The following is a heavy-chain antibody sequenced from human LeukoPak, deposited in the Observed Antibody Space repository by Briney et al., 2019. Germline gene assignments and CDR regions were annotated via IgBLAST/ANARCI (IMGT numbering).Heavy chain of an antibody. CDR2: ISNDESNK. CDR1: GFTFSSSA. D-gene: IGHD5-12*01. CDR3: AKVGSGNDYY. J-gene: IGHJ4*02. V-gene: IGHV3-30*18. Sequence: PGWSLRLSCAASGFTFSSSATHWVRQPPGKGLEWVTVISNDESNKYYADSVKGRFTISRDNSKNMLYLQMNSLRTEDTAVYYCAKVGSGNDYYWGQGTLVTVSS.